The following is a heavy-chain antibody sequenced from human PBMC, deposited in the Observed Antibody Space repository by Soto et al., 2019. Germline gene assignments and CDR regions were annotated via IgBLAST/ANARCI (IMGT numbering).Heavy chain of an antibody. Sequence: ASVKVSCKASGYTFTTYGITWVRQAPGQGLEWMGWINAYNGEINYAQKLQGRITMTTDTSTNTAYMELRSLRSDDTAVYYCARVDSSGWYVFDYGAQGTRSTGSS. CDR2: INAYNGEI. D-gene: IGHD6-19*01. V-gene: IGHV1-18*04. CDR3: ARVDSSGWYVFDY. J-gene: IGHJ4*02. CDR1: GYTFTTYG.